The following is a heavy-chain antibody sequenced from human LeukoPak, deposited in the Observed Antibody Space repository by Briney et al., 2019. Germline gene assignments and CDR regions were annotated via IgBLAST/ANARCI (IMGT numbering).Heavy chain of an antibody. V-gene: IGHV4-38-2*02. CDR1: GYSISSGYY. J-gene: IGHJ3*02. Sequence: PSETLSLTCTVSGYSISSGYYWGWIRQPPGKGLEWIGSIYHSGSTYYNPSLKSRVTISVDTSKNQFSLKLSSVTAADTAVYYCARDGYDSSGYYYSDAFDIWGQGTMVTVSS. CDR2: IYHSGST. CDR3: ARDGYDSSGYYYSDAFDI. D-gene: IGHD3-22*01.